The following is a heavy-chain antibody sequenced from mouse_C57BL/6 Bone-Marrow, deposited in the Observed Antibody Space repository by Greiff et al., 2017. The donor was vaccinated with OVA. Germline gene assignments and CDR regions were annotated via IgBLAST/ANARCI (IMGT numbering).Heavy chain of an antibody. CDR1: GYTFTDYE. CDR3: TKDYGSSFLYAMDY. Sequence: VQLQQSGAELVRPGASVTLSCKASGYTFTDYEMHWVKQTPVHGLVWIGAIDPATGGTAYNQKFKGKAILTADKSSSTAYMELRSLTSEDSAVYYCTKDYGSSFLYAMDYWGQGTSVTVSS. V-gene: IGHV1-15*01. CDR2: IDPATGGT. D-gene: IGHD1-1*01. J-gene: IGHJ4*01.